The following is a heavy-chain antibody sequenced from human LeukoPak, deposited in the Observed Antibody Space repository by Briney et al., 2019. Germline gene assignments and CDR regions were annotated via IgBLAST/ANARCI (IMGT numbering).Heavy chain of an antibody. CDR2: ISWNSGSI. CDR3: AGGGYCSGGSCYSGAFDI. J-gene: IGHJ3*02. D-gene: IGHD2-15*01. V-gene: IGHV3-9*01. Sequence: GGSLRLSCAASGFTFDVYAMHWVRQAPGKGLEWVSGISWNSGSIGYADSVKGRFTISRDNAKNSLYLQMNSLRAEDTALYYCAGGGYCSGGSCYSGAFDIWGQGTMVTVSS. CDR1: GFTFDVYA.